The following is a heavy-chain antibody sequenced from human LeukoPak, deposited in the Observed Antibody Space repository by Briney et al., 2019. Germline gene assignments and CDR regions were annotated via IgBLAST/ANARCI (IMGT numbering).Heavy chain of an antibody. D-gene: IGHD2-15*01. CDR1: GFTFSTYG. CDR3: AKHTHNHGGFFDP. J-gene: IGHJ5*02. CDR2: ISDSGGST. V-gene: IGHV3-23*01. Sequence: GGSLRLSCAASGFTFSTYGMTWVRQAPGKGLEWVSSISDSGGSTQSADSVKGRFTITRDNSKNTLYLQMNSLRAEDTAEYYCAKHTHNHGGFFDPWGQGTLVTVSS.